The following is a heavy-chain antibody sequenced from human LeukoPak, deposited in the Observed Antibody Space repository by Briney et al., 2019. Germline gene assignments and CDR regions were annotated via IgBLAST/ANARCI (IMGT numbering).Heavy chain of an antibody. J-gene: IGHJ6*02. CDR1: GGSFSGYY. Sequence: SETLSLTCAVYGGSFSGYYWSWIRQPPGKGLEWIGEINHSGSTNYNPSLKSRVTISVDTSKNQFSLKLSSVTAADTAVYYCARGPRYPQLYYYYYGMDVWGQGTTVTVSS. V-gene: IGHV4-34*01. CDR3: ARGPRYPQLYYYYYGMDV. D-gene: IGHD2-2*01. CDR2: INHSGST.